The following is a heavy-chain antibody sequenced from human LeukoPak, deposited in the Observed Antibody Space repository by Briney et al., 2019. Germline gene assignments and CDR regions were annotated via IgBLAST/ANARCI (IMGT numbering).Heavy chain of an antibody. D-gene: IGHD2-8*01. Sequence: PGGSLRLSCAASGFTFSSYSMNWVRQAPGKGLEWVSYISSSSSTIYYADSVKGRFTISRDNAKNSLYLQMNSLRAEDTAVYYCARDLGYCTNGVCYAFDYWGQGTLVTVSS. CDR3: ARDLGYCTNGVCYAFDY. J-gene: IGHJ4*02. CDR1: GFTFSSYS. CDR2: ISSSSSTI. V-gene: IGHV3-48*01.